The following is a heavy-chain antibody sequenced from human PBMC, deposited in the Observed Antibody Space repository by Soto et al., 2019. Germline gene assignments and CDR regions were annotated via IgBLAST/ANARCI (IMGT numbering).Heavy chain of an antibody. V-gene: IGHV3-23*01. D-gene: IGHD3-3*01. J-gene: IGHJ6*02. CDR3: EKGPGIFGHYYYYGMDV. CDR1: GFTFSGYA. CDR2: ISGSGGST. Sequence: GGSLRLSCAASGFTFSGYAMSWVRQAPGKGLEWVSAISGSGGSTYYADSVKGRFTISRDNSKNTLYLQMNSLRAEDTAVYYCEKGPGIFGHYYYYGMDVWGQGTTVTVSS.